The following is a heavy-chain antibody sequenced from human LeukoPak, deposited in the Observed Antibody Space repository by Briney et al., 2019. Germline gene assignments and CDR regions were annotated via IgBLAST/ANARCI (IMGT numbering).Heavy chain of an antibody. J-gene: IGHJ3*01. D-gene: IGHD4-17*01. CDR3: ASVTTVTTKGHGAFDV. V-gene: IGHV1-69*13. Sequence: ASVKVSCKASGGTFSSYAISWVRQAPGQGLEWLGGILPIFGSSNYAQNFQGRVTITADESTSTDYMELSSLRSEDTAVYYCASVTTVTTKGHGAFDVWGQGTMVTVSS. CDR1: GGTFSSYA. CDR2: ILPIFGSS.